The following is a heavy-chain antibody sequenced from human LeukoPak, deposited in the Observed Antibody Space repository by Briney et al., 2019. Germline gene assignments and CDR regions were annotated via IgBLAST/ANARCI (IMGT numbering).Heavy chain of an antibody. Sequence: TGGSLRLSCGASGFTFSSYAMSWVRQAPGKGLEWVSYISSSSNIIYYADSVKGRFTISRDNAKNSLYLQMNSLRDEDTAVYYCASYNWNDGFFDYWGQGTLVTVSS. CDR2: ISSSSNII. CDR3: ASYNWNDGFFDY. J-gene: IGHJ4*02. CDR1: GFTFSSYA. V-gene: IGHV3-48*02. D-gene: IGHD1-20*01.